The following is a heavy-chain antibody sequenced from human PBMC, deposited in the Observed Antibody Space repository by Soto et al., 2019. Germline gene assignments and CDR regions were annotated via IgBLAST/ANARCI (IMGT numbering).Heavy chain of an antibody. CDR2: IWYDGSNK. V-gene: IGHV3-33*01. J-gene: IGHJ6*02. CDR1: GFTFSSYG. D-gene: IGHD3-10*01. CDR3: ARDDGFGEPHRPDDYYYYGMDV. Sequence: GGSLRLSCAASGFTFSSYGMHWVRQAPGKGLEWVAVIWYDGSNKYYADSVKGRFTISRDNSKNTLYLQMNSLRAEDTAVYYCARDDGFGEPHRPDDYYYYGMDVWGQGTTVTVSS.